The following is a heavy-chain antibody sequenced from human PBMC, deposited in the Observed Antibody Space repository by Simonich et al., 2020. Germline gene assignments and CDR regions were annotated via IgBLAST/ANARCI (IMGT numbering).Heavy chain of an antibody. J-gene: IGHJ6*02. D-gene: IGHD6-13*01. Sequence: QVQLQESGPGLVKPSETLSLTCAVSGYSISSGYYWGWIRQPPGKGLEWIGSIYHSGRTYTNPSLKSRGTISVDTSKNQFSRKLSSVTAADTAVYYCARVGYSNYYYYGMDVWGQGTTVTVSS. CDR3: ARVGYSNYYYYGMDV. V-gene: IGHV4-38-2*01. CDR1: GYSISSGYY. CDR2: IYHSGRT.